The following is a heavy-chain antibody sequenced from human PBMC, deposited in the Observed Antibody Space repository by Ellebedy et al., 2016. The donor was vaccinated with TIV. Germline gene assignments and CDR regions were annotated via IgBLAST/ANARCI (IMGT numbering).Heavy chain of an antibody. V-gene: IGHV1-2*02. CDR3: ARGWGTSSPFDY. J-gene: IGHJ4*02. CDR2: IDPNSGAT. Sequence: ASVKVSCXASGDTFTDYYYHWVRQAPGQGLEWMGWIDPNSGATKYAQKFQGRVAMTRDMSNSTAFVDLNRLTSDDTAVYYCARGWGTSSPFDYWGQGTLVTVSS. D-gene: IGHD6-6*01. CDR1: GDTFTDYY.